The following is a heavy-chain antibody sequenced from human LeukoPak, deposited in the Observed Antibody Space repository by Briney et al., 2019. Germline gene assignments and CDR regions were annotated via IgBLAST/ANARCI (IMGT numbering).Heavy chain of an antibody. CDR2: IYYSGST. CDR3: ASQYYYGSGSYGWSYGMDV. V-gene: IGHV4-39*01. D-gene: IGHD3-10*01. Sequence: SETLSLTCTVSGGSISSSSHYWGWIRQPPGKGLEWIGSIYYSGSTYYNPSLKSRVTISVDTSKNQFSLKLNSVTAADTAVYYCASQYYYGSGSYGWSYGMDVWGQGTTVTVSS. CDR1: GGSISSSSHY. J-gene: IGHJ6*02.